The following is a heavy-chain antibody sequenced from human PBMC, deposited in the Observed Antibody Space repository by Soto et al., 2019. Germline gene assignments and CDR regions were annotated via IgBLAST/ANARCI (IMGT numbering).Heavy chain of an antibody. Sequence: SLRLSCAASGFIFSSYWMHWVGQVPGKGLVWVSRINSDGSSTSDADSVKGRFTISRDNAKNTLYLQMNSLRAEDTAVYYCARGYCSSTSCYSQFDYYYMDVWGKGTTVTVSS. CDR2: INSDGSST. J-gene: IGHJ6*03. D-gene: IGHD2-2*01. CDR3: ARGYCSSTSCYSQFDYYYMDV. V-gene: IGHV3-74*01. CDR1: GFIFSSYW.